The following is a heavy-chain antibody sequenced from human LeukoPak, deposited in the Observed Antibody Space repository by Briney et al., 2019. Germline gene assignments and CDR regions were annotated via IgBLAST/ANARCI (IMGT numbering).Heavy chain of an antibody. Sequence: PSETLSLTCTVSGYSISSGYYWGWIRQPPGQGLEWIGSIYHSGSTYYNPSLKSRVTISVDTSKNQFSLKLSSVTAADTAVYYCATGIAAAFIDYWGQGTLVTVSS. CDR2: IYHSGST. J-gene: IGHJ4*02. D-gene: IGHD6-13*01. V-gene: IGHV4-38-2*02. CDR1: GYSISSGYY. CDR3: ATGIAAAFIDY.